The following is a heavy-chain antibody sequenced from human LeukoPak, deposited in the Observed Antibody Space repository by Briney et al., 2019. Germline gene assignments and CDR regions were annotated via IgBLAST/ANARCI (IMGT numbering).Heavy chain of an antibody. CDR2: IWYDASNK. D-gene: IGHD3-16*01. CDR1: GFAFSSHG. V-gene: IGHV3-33*01. J-gene: IGHJ4*02. Sequence: GGSLRLSCVASGFAFSSHGMHCVRQVPGKGLEWVAVIWYDASNKYYVDSVKGRFTISRDNSKNTLYLQMNSLRAEDTAVYYCARWGDNKILDYWSQGTLVTVSS. CDR3: ARWGDNKILDY.